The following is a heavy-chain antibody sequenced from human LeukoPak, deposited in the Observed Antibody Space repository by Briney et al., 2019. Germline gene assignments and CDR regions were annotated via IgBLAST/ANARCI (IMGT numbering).Heavy chain of an antibody. CDR3: ARGGSGSYGPNYYYYYYMDV. D-gene: IGHD3-10*01. CDR2: ISAYNGNT. V-gene: IGHV1-18*01. Sequence: ASVKVSCKASGYTFTSYGISWVRQAPGQGLEWMGWISAYNGNTNYAQKLQGRVTMTTDTSTSTAYMELSSLRSEDTAVYYCARGGSGSYGPNYYYYYYMDVWGKGTTVTISS. CDR1: GYTFTSYG. J-gene: IGHJ6*03.